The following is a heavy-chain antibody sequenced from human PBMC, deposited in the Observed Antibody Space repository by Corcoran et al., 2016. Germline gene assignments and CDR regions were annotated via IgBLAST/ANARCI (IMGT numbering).Heavy chain of an antibody. CDR3: AREDYDSSGRAGY. D-gene: IGHD3-22*01. Sequence: EVQLVESGGGLIQPGGSLRLSCAASGFTVSSNYMSWVRQAPGKGLEWVSVIYSGGSTYYADSVKGRFTTSRDNSKNTLYLQMNSLRAEDTAVYYCAREDYDSSGRAGYWGQGTLVTVSS. J-gene: IGHJ4*02. V-gene: IGHV3-53*01. CDR1: GFTVSSNY. CDR2: IYSGGST.